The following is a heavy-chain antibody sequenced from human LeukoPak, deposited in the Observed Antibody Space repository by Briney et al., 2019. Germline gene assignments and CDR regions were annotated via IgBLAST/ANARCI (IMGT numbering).Heavy chain of an antibody. V-gene: IGHV3-23*01. CDR2: ISGSDGST. D-gene: IGHD6-19*01. Sequence: GGSLRLSCVASGFTFRSYAMSWVRQAPGMGLEWVSGISGSDGSTYYADSVKGRFTISRDNSKNTLYLQMNSLRAEDTAVYYCAKDGSSGSYNSNYFDYWGQGTLVTVSS. CDR3: AKDGSSGSYNSNYFDY. CDR1: GFTFRSYA. J-gene: IGHJ4*02.